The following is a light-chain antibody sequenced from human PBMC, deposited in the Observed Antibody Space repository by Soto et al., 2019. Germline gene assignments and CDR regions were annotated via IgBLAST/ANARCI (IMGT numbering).Light chain of an antibody. J-gene: IGKJ3*01. Sequence: DIQMTQSPSSLSGSVGDRVSITGRASQSIGSYLNWYQQERGKAPKLLIYAASSLQSGVPSRFSGSGSGTDFTLTISSLQPEDFATYYCQQVNSFPFTFGPGTKVDIK. CDR1: QSIGSY. V-gene: IGKV1-39*01. CDR2: AAS. CDR3: QQVNSFPFT.